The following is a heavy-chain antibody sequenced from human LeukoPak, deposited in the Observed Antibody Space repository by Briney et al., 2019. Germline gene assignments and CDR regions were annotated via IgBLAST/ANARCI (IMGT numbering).Heavy chain of an antibody. Sequence: GGSLRLSCAASGFTFSSYGMHWVRQAPGKGLEWVAVISYDGSHKYSADSVKGRFTISRDNAKNTLYLQMNSLRGEDTAVYYCARVRGYDTSDFDYWGQGTLVTVSS. CDR1: GFTFSSYG. CDR3: ARVRGYDTSDFDY. J-gene: IGHJ4*02. D-gene: IGHD3-22*01. V-gene: IGHV3-30*03. CDR2: ISYDGSHK.